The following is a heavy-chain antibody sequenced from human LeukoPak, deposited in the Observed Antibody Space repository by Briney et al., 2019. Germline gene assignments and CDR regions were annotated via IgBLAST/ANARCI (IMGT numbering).Heavy chain of an antibody. Sequence: SETVSLTCTVSGGSISSYYWSWIRQPPGKGLEWIGYIHYSGSTNYNPSLKSRVTISVDTSKNQFSLKLTSVTAAVTAVYYCARLAGSGTYYAYYDYCGQGTLVTVSS. D-gene: IGHD3-10*01. CDR3: ARLAGSGTYYAYYDY. CDR1: GGSISSYY. J-gene: IGHJ4*02. CDR2: IHYSGST. V-gene: IGHV4-59*08.